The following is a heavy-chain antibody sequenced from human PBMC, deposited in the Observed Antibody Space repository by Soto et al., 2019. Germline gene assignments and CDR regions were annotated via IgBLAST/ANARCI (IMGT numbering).Heavy chain of an antibody. D-gene: IGHD3-3*01. J-gene: IGHJ4*02. CDR1: GFTFSSYW. CDR2: IKQDGSEK. Sequence: GGSLRLSCAASGFTFSSYWMSWVRQAPGKGLEWVANIKQDGSEKYYVDSVKGRFTISRDNAKNSLYLQMNSLRAEDTAVYYCARVFVSIFGVAHFDYWGQGTLVTVSS. CDR3: ARVFVSIFGVAHFDY. V-gene: IGHV3-7*05.